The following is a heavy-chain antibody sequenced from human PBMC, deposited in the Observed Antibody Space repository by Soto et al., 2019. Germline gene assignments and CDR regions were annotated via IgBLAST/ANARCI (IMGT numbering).Heavy chain of an antibody. J-gene: IGHJ6*02. D-gene: IGHD3-3*01. V-gene: IGHV1-69*13. CDR3: ASPPSSISSRIRSHYYYYGMDV. CDR2: IIPIFGTA. CDR1: GGTFSSYA. Sequence: SVKVSCKASGGTFSSYAISWVRQAPGQGLEWMGGIIPIFGTANYAQKFQGRVTITADESTSTAYMELSSLRSEDTAVYYCASPPSSISSRIRSHYYYYGMDVWGQGTTVTVSS.